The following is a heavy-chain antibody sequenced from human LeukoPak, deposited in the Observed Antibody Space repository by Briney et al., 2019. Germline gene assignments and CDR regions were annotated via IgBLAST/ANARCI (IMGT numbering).Heavy chain of an antibody. CDR2: VSGGGGST. CDR1: AFTFSSYG. Sequence: GGSLRLSCAASAFTFSSYGMSWVRQAPGKGLEWVPGVSGGGGSTYYADSVKGRFTISRDNSKNRLYLQMKSLRVEDTAVYYCAKDRGYSGYECLTDYWGQGTLVTVSS. J-gene: IGHJ4*02. D-gene: IGHD5-12*01. V-gene: IGHV3-23*01. CDR3: AKDRGYSGYECLTDY.